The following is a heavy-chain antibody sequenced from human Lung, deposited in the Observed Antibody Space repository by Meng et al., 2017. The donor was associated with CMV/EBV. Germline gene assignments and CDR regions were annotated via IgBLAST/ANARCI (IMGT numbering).Heavy chain of an antibody. V-gene: IGHV7-4-1*02. J-gene: IGHJ5*02. D-gene: IGHD2/OR15-2a*01. CDR3: ARGGNFDP. CDR1: GYHFSTYT. Sequence: QVELVQAGSELKNPGSSVKVSCKASGYHFSTYTINWVRQAHGRGLEWMGWISTNTGTPTYTQGFTGRFVFSLDTSVSTAYLQISSLKAEDTAVYYCARGGNFDPWGQGTLVTVSS. CDR2: ISTNTGTP.